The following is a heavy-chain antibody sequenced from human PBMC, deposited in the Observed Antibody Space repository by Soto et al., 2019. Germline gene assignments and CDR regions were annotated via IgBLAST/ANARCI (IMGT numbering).Heavy chain of an antibody. V-gene: IGHV1-2*02. CDR1: GCTFTGYY. Sequence: ASVKVPSKASGCTFTGYYKHWVRTAPGQDPVCMEWINPNSRGPNYAQKFQGRVTMTRDTSSSTAYMELSRLRSDDTAVYYCARDPYCGGDCYGVDYWGQ. CDR2: INPNSRGP. J-gene: IGHJ4*02. D-gene: IGHD2-21*02. CDR3: ARDPYCGGDCYGVDY.